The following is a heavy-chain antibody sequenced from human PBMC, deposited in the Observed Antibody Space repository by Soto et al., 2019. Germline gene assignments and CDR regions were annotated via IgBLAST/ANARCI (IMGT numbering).Heavy chain of an antibody. D-gene: IGHD2-15*01. Sequence: PGGSLRLSCAASGFTFSSYSMNWVRQAPGKGLEWVSSISSSSSYIYYADSVKGRFTISRDNAKNSLYLQMNSLRAEDTAVYYCARDSPPYCSGGSCYPFDYWGQGTLVTVSS. J-gene: IGHJ4*02. CDR1: GFTFSSYS. V-gene: IGHV3-21*01. CDR3: ARDSPPYCSGGSCYPFDY. CDR2: ISSSSSYI.